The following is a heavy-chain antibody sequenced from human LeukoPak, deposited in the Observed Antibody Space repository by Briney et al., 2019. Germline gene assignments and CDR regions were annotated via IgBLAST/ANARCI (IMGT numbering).Heavy chain of an antibody. CDR2: INPNSGGT. CDR1: GYTFTSYG. Sequence: ASVKVSCKASGYTFTSYGISWVRQAPGQGLEWMGWINPNSGGTNYAQKFQGRVTMTRDTSISTAYMELSRLRSDDTAVYYCTLAHFDYWGQGTLVTVSS. CDR3: TLAHFDY. V-gene: IGHV1-2*02. J-gene: IGHJ4*02.